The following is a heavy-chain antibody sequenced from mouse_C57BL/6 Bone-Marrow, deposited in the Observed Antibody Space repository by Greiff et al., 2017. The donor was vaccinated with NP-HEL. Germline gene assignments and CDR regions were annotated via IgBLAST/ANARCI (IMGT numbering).Heavy chain of an antibody. CDR3: ARKQAYRGYFDY. J-gene: IGHJ2*01. Sequence: VQLQQSGAELVRPGTSVKMSCKASGYTFTNYWIGWAKQRPGHGLEWIGDIYPGGGYTNYNEKFKGKATLTPDKSSSTAYMQFSSLTSEDSAIYYCARKQAYRGYFDYWGQGTTLTVSS. V-gene: IGHV1-63*01. D-gene: IGHD3-2*02. CDR1: GYTFTNYW. CDR2: IYPGGGYT.